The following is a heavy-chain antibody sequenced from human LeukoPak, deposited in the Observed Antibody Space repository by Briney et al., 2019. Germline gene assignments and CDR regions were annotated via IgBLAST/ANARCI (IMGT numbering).Heavy chain of an antibody. D-gene: IGHD2-2*01. CDR2: ISSSSSYI. V-gene: IGHV3-21*01. CDR3: AKDAVNCSGTSCSYGMDV. J-gene: IGHJ6*02. Sequence: PGGSLRLSCAASGFTFSSYSMNWVRQAPGKGLEWVSSISSSSSYIYYADSVKGRFTISRDNAKNSLYLQMNSLRAEDMAVYYCAKDAVNCSGTSCSYGMDVWGQGTTVTVSS. CDR1: GFTFSSYS.